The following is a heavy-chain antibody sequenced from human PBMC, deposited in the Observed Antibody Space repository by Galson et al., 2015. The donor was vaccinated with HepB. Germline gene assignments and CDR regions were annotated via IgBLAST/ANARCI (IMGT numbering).Heavy chain of an antibody. V-gene: IGHV1-3*04. D-gene: IGHD3-10*01. J-gene: IGHJ4*02. CDR1: GYTFTSYA. CDR3: ARDPTREGDPYYFDY. Sequence: SVKVSCKASGYTFTSYAILWVRQAPGQRLEWVGWINTGNGNTRYSQKFQDRVTITTDTSASTAFMELSSLRSEDTAVYYCARDPTREGDPYYFDYWGQGTLVPVSS. CDR2: INTGNGNT.